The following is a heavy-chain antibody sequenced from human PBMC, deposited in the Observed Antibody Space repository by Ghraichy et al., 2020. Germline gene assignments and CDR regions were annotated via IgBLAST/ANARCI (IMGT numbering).Heavy chain of an antibody. CDR1: GFTFSSYG. J-gene: IGHJ4*02. CDR2: IWYDGSNK. Sequence: GGSLRLSCAASGFTFSSYGMHWVRQAPGKGLEWVAVIWYDGSNKDYAEAVKGRFTKSRDNSKNTLYLQMNSLRAEDTAVYYCARDISRVDTAMAADYWGQGTLVTVSS. D-gene: IGHD5-18*01. V-gene: IGHV3-33*01. CDR3: ARDISRVDTAMAADY.